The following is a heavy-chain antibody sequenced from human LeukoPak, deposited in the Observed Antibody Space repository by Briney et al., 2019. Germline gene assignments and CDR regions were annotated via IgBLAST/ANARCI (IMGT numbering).Heavy chain of an antibody. CDR3: ARGFRHTAMFLDS. D-gene: IGHD5-18*01. V-gene: IGHV3-48*03. CDR2: ISSSGSPI. CDR1: GFTFSSYE. Sequence: GGSLRLSCAASGFTFSSYEMNWVRQAPGEGLEWISCISSSGSPIYYADSVKGRFTISRDNAKNSLYLQMNSLRAEDTAVYYCARGFRHTAMFLDSWGQGALVTVSS. J-gene: IGHJ4*02.